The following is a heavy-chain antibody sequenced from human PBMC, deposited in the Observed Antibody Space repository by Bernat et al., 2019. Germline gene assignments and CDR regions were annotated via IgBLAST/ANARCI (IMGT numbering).Heavy chain of an antibody. D-gene: IGHD6-6*01. CDR1: GGTFSSYT. Sequence: QVQLVQSGAEVKKPGSSVKVSCKASGGTFSSYTISWVRQAPGQGLEWMGRIIHILGIANYAQKFQGRVTIIADKSTSTAYMELSSLRSEDTAVYYCARLQYSSSSGYFDLWGRGTLVTVSS. CDR2: IIHILGIA. CDR3: ARLQYSSSSGYFDL. J-gene: IGHJ2*01. V-gene: IGHV1-69*02.